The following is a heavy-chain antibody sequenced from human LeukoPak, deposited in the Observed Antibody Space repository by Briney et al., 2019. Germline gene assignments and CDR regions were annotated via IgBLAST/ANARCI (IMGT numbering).Heavy chain of an antibody. CDR3: ARGGTWGSFDY. J-gene: IGHJ4*02. Sequence: PGGSLRLSCAASGFTFSTYWMNWVRQAPGKGLEWVAYIREDGSHKNYVDSVKGRFTISRDNAKNSLSLQLNSLRAEDTDVYFCARGGTWGSFDYWGQGTLVTVSS. D-gene: IGHD3-16*01. CDR1: GFTFSTYW. V-gene: IGHV3-7*01. CDR2: IREDGSHK.